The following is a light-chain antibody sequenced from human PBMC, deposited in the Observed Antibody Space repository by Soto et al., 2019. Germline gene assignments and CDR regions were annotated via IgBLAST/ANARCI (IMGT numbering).Light chain of an antibody. Sequence: EMELTQSPGTLSLSPGERATLSCRASQSVSSSYLAWYQQKPGQAPRPLIYGTSTRATGIPDRFSGSWSGTDFPLTISRLEPEDYAVYYCQQYGNSIYTFGQGTKLEIK. CDR2: GTS. V-gene: IGKV3-20*01. J-gene: IGKJ2*01. CDR1: QSVSSSY. CDR3: QQYGNSIYT.